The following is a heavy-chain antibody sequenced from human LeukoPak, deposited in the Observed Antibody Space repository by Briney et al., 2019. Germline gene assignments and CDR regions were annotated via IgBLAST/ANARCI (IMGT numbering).Heavy chain of an antibody. J-gene: IGHJ5*02. CDR1: GGSFSGYY. CDR2: ISHTGLT. D-gene: IGHD1-1*01. V-gene: IGHV4-34*01. CDR3: ARVPDITARPCDT. Sequence: SETLSLTCAVYGGSFSGYYWTLIRQTPEKGLEWIGEISHTGLTGSNPSLKSRVTIFVGSSKKQFSLRMTSVTAADTGVYYCARVPDITARPCDTWGPGTLVTVSS.